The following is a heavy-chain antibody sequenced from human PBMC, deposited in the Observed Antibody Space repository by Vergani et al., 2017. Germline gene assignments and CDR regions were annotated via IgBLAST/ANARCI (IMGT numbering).Heavy chain of an antibody. CDR1: GGTFSSYT. D-gene: IGHD3-9*01. J-gene: IGHJ6*02. V-gene: IGHV1-69*08. CDR3: ARESRYYDILTGGYYGMDV. CDR2: IIPILGIA. Sequence: QVQLVQSGAEVKKPGSSVKVSCKASGGTFSSYTISWVRQAPGQGLEWMGRIIPILGIANYAQKFQGRVTITADKSTSTAYMELSSLRAEDTAVYYCARESRYYDILTGGYYGMDVWGQGTTVTVSS.